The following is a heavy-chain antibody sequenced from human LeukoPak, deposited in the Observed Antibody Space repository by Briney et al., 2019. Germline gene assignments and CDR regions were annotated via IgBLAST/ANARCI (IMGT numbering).Heavy chain of an antibody. J-gene: IGHJ4*02. D-gene: IGHD1-26*01. V-gene: IGHV3-30-3*01. CDR2: ISYDGSNK. CDR1: GFTFSSYA. CDR3: ARDLLLSGSATYYFDY. Sequence: GGSLRLSCAASGFTFSSYAMHWVRQAPGKGLEWVAVISYDGSNKYYADSVKGRFTISRDNSKNTLYLQMNSLRAEDTAVYYCARDLLLSGSATYYFDYWGQGTLVTVSS.